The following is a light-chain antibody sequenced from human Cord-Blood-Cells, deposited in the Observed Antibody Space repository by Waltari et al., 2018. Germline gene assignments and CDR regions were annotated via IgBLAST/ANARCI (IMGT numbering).Light chain of an antibody. J-gene: IGLJ2*01. CDR3: NSRDSSGNHLV. CDR2: GKN. CDR1: SLSSYY. V-gene: IGLV3-19*01. Sequence: SSELTPDPAVSVALGQTVRITCQGDSLSSYYASWYQQKPEQAPVLVIYGKNNRPSGIPDRFSGSSSGNTASLTITGAQAEDEADYYCNSRDSSGNHLVFGGGTKLTVL.